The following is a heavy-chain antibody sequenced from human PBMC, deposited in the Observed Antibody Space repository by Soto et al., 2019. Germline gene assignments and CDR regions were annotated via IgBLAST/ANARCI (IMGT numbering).Heavy chain of an antibody. V-gene: IGHV3-23*01. CDR3: PTVAVPGDGLLLVSD. Sequence: QAGGSLRLSCVASGFTFRKYAKIWVRQAPGKGQEWVSGITGSGNTIEYADSVKGRFSISRDNSKNTVDLQMNSLRAEDTAMYYCPTVAVPGDGLLLVSDWPQGSLLTVSS. CDR1: GFTFRKYA. CDR2: ITGSGNTI. D-gene: IGHD2-21*02. J-gene: IGHJ1*01.